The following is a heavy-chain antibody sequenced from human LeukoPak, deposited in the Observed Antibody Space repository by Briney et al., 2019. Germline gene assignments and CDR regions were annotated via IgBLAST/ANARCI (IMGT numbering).Heavy chain of an antibody. Sequence: PGGSLXLSXAASGFTFSHYAISWVRQAAGKGLEWVSAISKSGDDTYYADSVKGRFAISRDNSKNTLYLQMNSLRAEDTAVYYCAKDPNEKTWFGELYLSPYYLDYWGQGTLVTVSS. CDR2: ISKSGDDT. V-gene: IGHV3-23*01. CDR1: GFTFSHYA. CDR3: AKDPNEKTWFGELYLSPYYLDY. D-gene: IGHD3-10*01. J-gene: IGHJ4*02.